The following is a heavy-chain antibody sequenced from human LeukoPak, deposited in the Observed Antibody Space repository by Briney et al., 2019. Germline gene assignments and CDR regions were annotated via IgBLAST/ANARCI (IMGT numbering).Heavy chain of an antibody. CDR3: ARDSNGDSSGYKQFLDY. V-gene: IGHV3-66*01. Sequence: PGGSLRLSCAASGFTVSSNYMSWVRQAPGKGLEWVSVIYSGGSTYYADSVKGRFTISRDNSKNTLYPQMNSLRAEDTAVYYCARDSNGDSSGYKQFLDYWGQGTLVTVSS. CDR1: GFTVSSNY. J-gene: IGHJ4*02. D-gene: IGHD3-22*01. CDR2: IYSGGST.